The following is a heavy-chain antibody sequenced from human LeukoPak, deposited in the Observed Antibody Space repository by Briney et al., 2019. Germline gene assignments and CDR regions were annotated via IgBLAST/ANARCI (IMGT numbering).Heavy chain of an antibody. CDR2: INPNSGGT. CDR3: ARAGKRDNWFDP. CDR1: GCTFTGYY. V-gene: IGHV1-2*02. J-gene: IGHJ5*02. Sequence: ASVKVSCKASGCTFTGYYIHWVRQAPGQGLEWMGWINPNSGGTNYAQKFQGRVTMTRDTSISTAYMELSRLRSDDTAVYYCARAGKRDNWFDPWGQGTLVTVS.